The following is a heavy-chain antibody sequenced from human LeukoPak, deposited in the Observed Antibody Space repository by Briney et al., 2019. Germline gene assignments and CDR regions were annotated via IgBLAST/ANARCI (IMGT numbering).Heavy chain of an antibody. D-gene: IGHD3-22*01. CDR2: ICPGDSDT. Sequence: GASLKISCKGSGFSFTSYWNGWVRPLPGKGLERMGIICPGDSDTRYTPSFQGQVTISADKSISTAYLQWSSLKASDTAIYYCARQPYDSSGYYRGAFDIWGQGTVVTVSS. J-gene: IGHJ3*02. V-gene: IGHV5-51*01. CDR3: ARQPYDSSGYYRGAFDI. CDR1: GFSFTSYW.